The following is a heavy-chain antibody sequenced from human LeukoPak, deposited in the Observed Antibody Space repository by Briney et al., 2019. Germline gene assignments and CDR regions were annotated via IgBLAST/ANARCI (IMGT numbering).Heavy chain of an antibody. CDR1: GCSISSGYY. V-gene: IGHV4-38-2*01. CDR3: ARGTAVAGALDY. Sequence: PSETLSLTCAVSGCSISSGYYWGWIRQPPGKGLEWIGSVYHSGSTYYNPSLKSRVTISVDTSKNQFSLRLSSVTAADTAVYYCARGTAVAGALDYWGQGTLVPVSS. CDR2: VYHSGST. J-gene: IGHJ4*02. D-gene: IGHD6-19*01.